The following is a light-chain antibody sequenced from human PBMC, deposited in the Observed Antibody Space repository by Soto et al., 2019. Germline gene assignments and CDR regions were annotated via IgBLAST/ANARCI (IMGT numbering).Light chain of an antibody. Sequence: DIQMTQSPSSLSASVGDRVTITCQASQGIRNYLNWYQQKPGQAPKLLIYDASSLESGVPSRFSGSGSGTEFTLTISSLQPDDFATYYCQQYNSYWTFGQGTKV. V-gene: IGKV1-5*01. J-gene: IGKJ1*01. CDR3: QQYNSYWT. CDR2: DAS. CDR1: QGIRNY.